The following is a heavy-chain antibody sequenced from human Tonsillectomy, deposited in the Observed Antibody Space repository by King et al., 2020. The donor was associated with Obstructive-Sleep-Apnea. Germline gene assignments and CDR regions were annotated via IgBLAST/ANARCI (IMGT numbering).Heavy chain of an antibody. V-gene: IGHV3-7*01. CDR2: INQEGSET. D-gene: IGHD6-6*01. J-gene: IGHJ4*02. CDR1: GFSSSEYW. CDR3: ARSIALGY. Sequence: DVQLVQSGGTLVQPGGSLRLSCVAPGFSSSEYWMSWVRQAPGEGLEWGANINQEGSETHYVESVKGRFTISRDNAKKSVYLQMNSLRAEDTAVYYCARSIALGYWGQGTLVTVSS.